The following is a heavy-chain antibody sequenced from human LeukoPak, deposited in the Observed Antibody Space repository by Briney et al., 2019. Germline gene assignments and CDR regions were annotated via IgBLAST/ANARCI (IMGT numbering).Heavy chain of an antibody. Sequence: SETLSLTCTVSGGSISSGSYYWSWIRQPAGKGLEWIGRIYTSGSTNYNPSLESRVTISVDTSKNQFSLKLSSVTAADTAVYYCARTGVLDYLYYFDYWGQGTLVTVS. D-gene: IGHD1-1*01. V-gene: IGHV4-61*02. CDR2: IYTSGST. CDR3: ARTGVLDYLYYFDY. CDR1: GGSISSGSYY. J-gene: IGHJ4*02.